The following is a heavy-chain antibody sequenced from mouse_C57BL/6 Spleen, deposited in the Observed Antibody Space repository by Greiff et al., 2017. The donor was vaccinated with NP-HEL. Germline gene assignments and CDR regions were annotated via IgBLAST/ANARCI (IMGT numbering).Heavy chain of an antibody. D-gene: IGHD1-1*01. CDR2: LSDGGSYT. J-gene: IGHJ2*01. V-gene: IGHV5-4*01. CDR3: ARDRGSSLFDY. Sequence: EVKLMESGGGLVKPGGSLKLSCAASGFTFSSYAMSWVRQTPEKRLAWVATLSDGGSYTYYPDNVKGRFTISRDNAKNNLYLQMSHLKSEDTAMYYCARDRGSSLFDYWGQGTTLTVSS. CDR1: GFTFSSYA.